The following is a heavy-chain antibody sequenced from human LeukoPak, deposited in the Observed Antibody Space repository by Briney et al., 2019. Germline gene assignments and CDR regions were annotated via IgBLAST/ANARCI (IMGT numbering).Heavy chain of an antibody. CDR3: ARDIDGDYGHDAFDI. Sequence: PGGSLRLSCAASGFTFSSYNMHWVRQAPGKGLEWVAFIRYDGSNKYYADSVKGRFTISRDNAKNSLYLQMHSLRAEDTAVYYCARDIDGDYGHDAFDIWGQGTMVTVSS. CDR1: GFTFSSYN. J-gene: IGHJ3*02. D-gene: IGHD4-17*01. CDR2: IRYDGSNK. V-gene: IGHV3-30*02.